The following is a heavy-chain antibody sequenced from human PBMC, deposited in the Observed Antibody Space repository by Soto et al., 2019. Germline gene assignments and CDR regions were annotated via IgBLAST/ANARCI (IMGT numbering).Heavy chain of an antibody. CDR1: GGTFYTYT. CDR2: ITPIYPTT. J-gene: IGHJ4*02. V-gene: IGHV1-69*13. D-gene: IGHD5-12*01. Sequence: GASVKVSCKASGGTFYTYTFSWVRQAPGQGLEWMGSITPIYPTTNYAEKFQGRLTVTADGSTNTAYMELNSLRAEDTAVYYCARDLRRKYSGYDLGYWGQGTLVTVSS. CDR3: ARDLRRKYSGYDLGY.